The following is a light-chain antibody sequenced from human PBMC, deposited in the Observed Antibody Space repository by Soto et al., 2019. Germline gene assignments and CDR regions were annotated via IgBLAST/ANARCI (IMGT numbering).Light chain of an antibody. Sequence: EIVMTQSPDTLSVSPGESATLYCRASQRVYSNLAWYQQKPGQAPRLLIYGASSRATGIPDRFSGSGSGTDFTLTISRLEPEDFAVYYCQQYGSSPQWTFGQGTKVDIK. CDR3: QQYGSSPQWT. J-gene: IGKJ1*01. CDR1: QRVYSN. V-gene: IGKV3-20*01. CDR2: GAS.